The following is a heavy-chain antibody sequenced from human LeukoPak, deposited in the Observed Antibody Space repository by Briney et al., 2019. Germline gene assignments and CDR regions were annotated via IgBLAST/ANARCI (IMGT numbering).Heavy chain of an antibody. CDR2: IKSKTDGGTT. CDR3: TTGYDFWSGY. Sequence: GGSLRLSSAATGFTLRGHSMNWVRQAPGKGLEWVGRIKSKTDGGTTDYAAPVKGRFTISRDDSKNTLYLQMNSLKTEDTAVYYCTTGYDFWSGYWGQGTLVTVSS. V-gene: IGHV3-15*01. CDR1: GFTLRGHS. D-gene: IGHD3-3*01. J-gene: IGHJ4*02.